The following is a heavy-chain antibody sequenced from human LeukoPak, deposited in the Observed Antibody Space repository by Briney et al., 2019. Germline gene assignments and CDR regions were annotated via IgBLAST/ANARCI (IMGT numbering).Heavy chain of an antibody. V-gene: IGHV3-64D*06. CDR2: ISSNGGST. CDR3: VTSITMVRGVIGAFDY. Sequence: GGSLRLSRSASGFTFSSYAMHWVRQAPGKGLEYVSAISSNGGSTYYADSVKGRFTISRDNSKNTLYLQMSSLRAEDTAVYYCVTSITMVRGVIGAFDYWGQGTLVTVSS. J-gene: IGHJ4*02. CDR1: GFTFSSYA. D-gene: IGHD3-10*01.